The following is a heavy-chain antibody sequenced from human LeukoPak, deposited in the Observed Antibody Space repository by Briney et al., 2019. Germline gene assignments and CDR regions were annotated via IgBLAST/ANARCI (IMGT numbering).Heavy chain of an antibody. CDR1: GGTFSSYA. CDR2: IIPIFGTS. D-gene: IGHD2-2*02. CDR3: ARVTGGRYCGTTSCYMRGWFDP. Sequence: SVKVSCKASGGTFSSYAISWVRQAPGQGLEWMGGIIPIFGTSNYAQKFQGRVTITADESTRTAHMELSSLRSEDTAVYCARVTGGRYCGTTSCYMRGWFDPWGQGTLVTVSS. J-gene: IGHJ5*02. V-gene: IGHV1-69*13.